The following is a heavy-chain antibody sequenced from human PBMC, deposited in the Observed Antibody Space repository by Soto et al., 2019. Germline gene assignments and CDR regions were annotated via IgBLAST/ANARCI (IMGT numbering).Heavy chain of an antibody. J-gene: IGHJ4*02. D-gene: IGHD2-15*01. Sequence: QLQLQESGPGLVKPSETLSLSCSVSGGSISGSSYYWGWIRQPPGKGLEWIGTLYSSGSANSNPSLKCGVTIYVDTFKNQLSLRLGSVTAGDMAVYYCAGSGGLCSGSGCYDYWGQGTLVTVSS. CDR3: AGSGGLCSGSGCYDY. V-gene: IGHV4-39*01. CDR1: GGSISGSSYY. CDR2: LYSSGSA.